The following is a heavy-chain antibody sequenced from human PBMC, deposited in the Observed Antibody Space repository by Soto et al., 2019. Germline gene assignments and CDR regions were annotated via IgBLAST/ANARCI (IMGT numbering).Heavy chain of an antibody. Sequence: VQLVQSGGEVKKPGASVKVSCKTSGYSFTTYGISWVRQAPGQGLEWMGWISAYNGNTNDAQKLQGRVTMTTDTSTSTAYMELRSLRSDDTAVYYCAREGPAPYYYSGMDVWGQGSTVTVSS. CDR2: ISAYNGNT. J-gene: IGHJ6*02. CDR1: GYSFTTYG. V-gene: IGHV1-18*01. CDR3: AREGPAPYYYSGMDV.